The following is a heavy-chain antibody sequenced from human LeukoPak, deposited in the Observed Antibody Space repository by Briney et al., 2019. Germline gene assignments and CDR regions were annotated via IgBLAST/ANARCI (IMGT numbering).Heavy chain of an antibody. V-gene: IGHV4-4*09. Sequence: SETLSLTCTVSVGSISSYYWTWIRQPPGKGLEWIGYIYTSGSTNYNPSLKSRVTISVDMSKNQFSLKLSSVTAADTAVYYCARTSPRGTFDYWGQGTLVTVSS. CDR1: VGSISSYY. J-gene: IGHJ4*02. CDR2: IYTSGST. CDR3: ARTSPRGTFDY.